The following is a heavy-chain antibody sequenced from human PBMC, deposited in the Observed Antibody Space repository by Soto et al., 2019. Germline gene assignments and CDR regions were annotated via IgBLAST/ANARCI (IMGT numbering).Heavy chain of an antibody. CDR3: VRPTVTTPPTRRSVHWFDP. V-gene: IGHV4-31*03. CDR1: GGSISSGGYY. Sequence: TLSLTCTVSGGSISSGGYYWSWIRQHPGKGLEWIGYIYYSGSTYYNPSLKSRVTISVDTSKNQFSLKLSSVTAADTAVYYCVRPTVTTPPTRRSVHWFDPWGQGTLVTVSS. D-gene: IGHD4-17*01. J-gene: IGHJ5*02. CDR2: IYYSGST.